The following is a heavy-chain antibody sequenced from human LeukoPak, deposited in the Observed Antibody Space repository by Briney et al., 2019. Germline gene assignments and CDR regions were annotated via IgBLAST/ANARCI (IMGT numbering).Heavy chain of an antibody. V-gene: IGHV3-15*01. Sequence: GGSLRLSCAASGITFSNAWMSWVRQAPGKGLEWVGRIKSKTDDGTTDYAAPVKGRFTISRDDSKNTVYLQMNSLKTEDTAVYYCTTVRGSSWQYFQHWGQGTLVTVSS. CDR3: TTVRGSSWQYFQH. CDR2: IKSKTDDGTT. CDR1: GITFSNAW. D-gene: IGHD6-13*01. J-gene: IGHJ1*01.